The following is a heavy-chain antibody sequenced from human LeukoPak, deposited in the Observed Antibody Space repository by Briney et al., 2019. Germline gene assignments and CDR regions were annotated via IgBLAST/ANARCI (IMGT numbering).Heavy chain of an antibody. CDR3: ARDALAYCSSTSCYWSAFDI. CDR1: GYTFTSYY. J-gene: IGHJ3*02. CDR2: INPSGGST. D-gene: IGHD2-2*01. Sequence: RASVKVSCKASGYTFTSYYMHWVRQAPGQGLEWMGIINPSGGSTSYAQKFQGRVTITADESTSTAYMELSSLRSEDTAVYYCARDALAYCSSTSCYWSAFDIWGQGTMVTVSS. V-gene: IGHV1-46*01.